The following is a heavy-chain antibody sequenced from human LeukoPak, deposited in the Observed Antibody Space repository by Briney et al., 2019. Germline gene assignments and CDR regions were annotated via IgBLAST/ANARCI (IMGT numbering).Heavy chain of an antibody. V-gene: IGHV1-69*06. CDR1: GGTFSSYG. D-gene: IGHD6-13*01. CDR3: ARVLSIAAAGNLLNY. CDR2: IIPIFGTA. Sequence: GASVKVSCKASGGTFSSYGISWVRQAPGQGLEWMGRIIPIFGTANYARKFQGRVTITADKSTSTAYMELSRLRSDDTAVYYCARVLSIAAAGNLLNYWGQGTLVTVSS. J-gene: IGHJ4*02.